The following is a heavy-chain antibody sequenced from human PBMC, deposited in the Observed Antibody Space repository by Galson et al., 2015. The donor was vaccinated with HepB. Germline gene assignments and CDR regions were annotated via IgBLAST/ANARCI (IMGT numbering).Heavy chain of an antibody. D-gene: IGHD5-12*01. J-gene: IGHJ4*02. CDR3: AHTFSGFDSHFDY. Sequence: PALVKPTQTLTLTCTFFGFSLTTRGMSLHWIRQPPGKALEWLALIYWDDDKRYTPSLQSRLTITKDPSKNQVVLTMANMDPVDTATYYCAHTFSGFDSHFDYWGQGTLVTVSS. V-gene: IGHV2-5*08. CDR2: IYWDDDK. CDR1: GFSLTTRGMS.